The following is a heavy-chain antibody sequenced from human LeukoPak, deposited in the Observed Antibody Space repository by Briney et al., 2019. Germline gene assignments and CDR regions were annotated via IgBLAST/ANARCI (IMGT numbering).Heavy chain of an antibody. CDR1: GFTFDDYA. CDR3: ARVRYYYDSSGESDY. V-gene: IGHV3-9*01. J-gene: IGHJ4*02. Sequence: PGGSLRLSCAASGFTFDDYAMHWVRQAPGKGLEWVSGISWNSGSIGYADSVKGRFTISRDNAKNSLYLQMNSLRAEDTALYYCARVRYYYDSSGESDYWGQGTLVTVSS. CDR2: ISWNSGSI. D-gene: IGHD3-22*01.